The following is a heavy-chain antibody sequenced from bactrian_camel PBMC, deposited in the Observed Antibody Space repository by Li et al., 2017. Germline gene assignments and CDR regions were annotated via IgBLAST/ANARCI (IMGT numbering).Heavy chain of an antibody. J-gene: IGHJ4*01. V-gene: IGHV3S63*01. CDR2: IQNTIGST. CDR1: GYAYTLCS. D-gene: IGHD3*01. Sequence: HVQLVESGGGSVHAGGSLRLSCTASGYAYTLCSMGWFRTAPGKEREGVAQIQNTIGSTYYADSVKGRFAISQDNAKKTVYLQMNSLKSEDTAVYYCAAEPRETAIAAVEAMDDREGTQVTVS.